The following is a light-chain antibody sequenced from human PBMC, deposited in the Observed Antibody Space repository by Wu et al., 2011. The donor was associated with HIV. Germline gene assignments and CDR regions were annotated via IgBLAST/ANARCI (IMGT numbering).Light chain of an antibody. J-gene: IGKJ3*01. Sequence: RASQGISQDLAWYQQKYRKTPKLLIHGASFCKVGSRSRFSGSGSGTEFTLTISSLQPEDFATYYCQELYSYTFTFGPGTKVDIK. V-gene: IGKV1-9*01. CDR1: QGISQD. CDR2: GAS. CDR3: QELYSYTFT.